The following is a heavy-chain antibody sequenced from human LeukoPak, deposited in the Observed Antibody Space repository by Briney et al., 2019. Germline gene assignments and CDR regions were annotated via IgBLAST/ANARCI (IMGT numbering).Heavy chain of an antibody. CDR2: IYHSGST. CDR3: ARDGAYYDFWSGYGGGYFDY. V-gene: IGHV4-38-2*02. CDR1: GYSQSSGYY. Sequence: SDTLSLTCTLSGYSQSSGYYWGWIRQPPGKGLEWIGSIYHSGSTYYTPSLKSRVAISVDTAKNPFSLKLSYVTAADTAVYYCARDGAYYDFWSGYGGGYFDYWGQGALVTVSS. D-gene: IGHD3-3*01. J-gene: IGHJ4*02.